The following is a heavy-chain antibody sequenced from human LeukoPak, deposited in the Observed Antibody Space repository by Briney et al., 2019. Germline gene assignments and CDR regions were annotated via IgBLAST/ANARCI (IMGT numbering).Heavy chain of an antibody. V-gene: IGHV3-33*01. CDR3: ARERSGYCSSTSCPYYYGMDV. J-gene: IGHJ6*02. CDR2: IWYDGSNK. Sequence: GGSLRLSCAASGFTFSSYGMHWVRQAPGKGLEWVAVIWYDGSNKYYADSVKGRFTISRDNSKNTLYLQMNSLRAEDTAVYYCARERSGYCSSTSCPYYYGMDVWGQGTTVTVSS. CDR1: GFTFSSYG. D-gene: IGHD2-2*01.